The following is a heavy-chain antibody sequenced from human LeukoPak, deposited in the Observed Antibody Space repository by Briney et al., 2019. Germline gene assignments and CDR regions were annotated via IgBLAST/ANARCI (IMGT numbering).Heavy chain of an antibody. Sequence: PGGSLRLSCAASGFTFSSYAMSWVRQAPGKGLEWVSVISGGGGITYYVDSVKGRFTIPRDNAKNTLYLLMNSLRAEDTAVLYCAKTMTAGYSSGPSDYWGQGTLVTVSS. V-gene: IGHV3-23*01. CDR1: GFTFSSYA. D-gene: IGHD6-19*01. CDR2: ISGGGGIT. CDR3: AKTMTAGYSSGPSDY. J-gene: IGHJ4*02.